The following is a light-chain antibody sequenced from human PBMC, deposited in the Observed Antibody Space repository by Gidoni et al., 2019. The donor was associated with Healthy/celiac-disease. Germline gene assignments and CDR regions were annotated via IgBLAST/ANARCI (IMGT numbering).Light chain of an antibody. Sequence: EIVLTQSPATLSLSPGERATLSCRAGQSVSSYLAWYQQKPGQAPRLLIYDASNRATGIPARFSGSGSGTDFTLTISSLEPEDFAVYYCQQRSNGPLALTFGGGTKVEIK. V-gene: IGKV3-11*01. CDR3: QQRSNGPLALT. J-gene: IGKJ4*01. CDR1: QSVSSY. CDR2: DAS.